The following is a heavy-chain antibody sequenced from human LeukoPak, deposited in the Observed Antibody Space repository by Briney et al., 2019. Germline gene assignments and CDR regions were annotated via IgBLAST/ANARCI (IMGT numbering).Heavy chain of an antibody. CDR1: GFTFSSYS. J-gene: IGHJ3*02. CDR3: ARKTGGSLDI. Sequence: GGSLRLSCAASGFTFSSYSMNWVRQAPGKGLEWVSYISSSSSTIYYADSVRGRFTISRDNAKNSLYLQMNSLRGEDTAVYYCARKTGGSLDIWGQGTMVTISS. V-gene: IGHV3-48*01. D-gene: IGHD7-27*01. CDR2: ISSSSSTI.